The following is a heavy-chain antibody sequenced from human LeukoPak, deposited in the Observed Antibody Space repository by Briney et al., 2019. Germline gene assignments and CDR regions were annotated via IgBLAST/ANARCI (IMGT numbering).Heavy chain of an antibody. CDR1: GFTFRGYW. V-gene: IGHV3-7*01. D-gene: IGHD4-17*01. J-gene: IGHJ4*02. Sequence: GGSLRLSCAASGFTFRGYWMSWVRQAPGKGLEWVANIKQDGSEKYYVDSVKGRFTISRDNAKNSLYLQMNSLRAEDTAVYYCANGEVYFDYWGQGTLVTVSS. CDR2: IKQDGSEK. CDR3: ANGEVYFDY.